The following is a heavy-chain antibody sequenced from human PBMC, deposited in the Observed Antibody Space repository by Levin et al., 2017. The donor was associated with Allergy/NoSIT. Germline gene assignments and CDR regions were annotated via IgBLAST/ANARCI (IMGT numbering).Heavy chain of an antibody. V-gene: IGHV3-21*01. CDR3: ACKTVNGDFDY. J-gene: IGHJ4*02. Sequence: GGSLRLSCAASGFTFSSYGMNWVRQAPGKGLEWISSISTSSNYIHYADSVKGRFTISRDNAKNSLYLQMNSLRAEDTAVYYCACKTVNGDFDYWGQGTLVTVSS. CDR2: ISTSSNYI. D-gene: IGHD4-17*01. CDR1: GFTFSSYG.